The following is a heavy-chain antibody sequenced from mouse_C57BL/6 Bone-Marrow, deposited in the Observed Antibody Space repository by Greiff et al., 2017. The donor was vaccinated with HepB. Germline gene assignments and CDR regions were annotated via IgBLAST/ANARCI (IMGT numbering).Heavy chain of an antibody. CDR2: INYDGSST. D-gene: IGHD2-4*01. CDR3: ARGGGLYDYEEFAY. V-gene: IGHV5-16*01. CDR1: GFTFSDYY. J-gene: IGHJ3*01. Sequence: EVKLMESEGGLVQPGSSMKLSCTASGFTFSDYYMAWVRQVPEKGLEWVANINYDGSSTYYLDSLKSRFIISRDNAKNILYLQMSSLKSEDTATYYCARGGGLYDYEEFAYWGQGTLVTVSA.